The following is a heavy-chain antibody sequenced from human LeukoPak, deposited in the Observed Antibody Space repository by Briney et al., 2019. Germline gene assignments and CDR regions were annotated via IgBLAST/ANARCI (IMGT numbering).Heavy chain of an antibody. CDR1: GYTFTGYY. Sequence: ASVKVSCKASGYTFTGYYMHWVRQAPGQGLEWMGWINPNSGGTNYAQKFQGRVTMTRDTSISTAYMELRRLRSDGTAVYYCARDLSVLSGQPDDYRGQGTLVTVSS. V-gene: IGHV1-2*02. CDR3: ARDLSVLSGQPDDY. D-gene: IGHD6-19*01. J-gene: IGHJ4*02. CDR2: INPNSGGT.